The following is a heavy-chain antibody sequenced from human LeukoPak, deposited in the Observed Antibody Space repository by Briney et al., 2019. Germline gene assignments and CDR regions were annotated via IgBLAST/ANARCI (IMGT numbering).Heavy chain of an antibody. J-gene: IGHJ4*02. Sequence: GGSLRLSCAASGFMFVTYEMTWVRQAPGGGLEWIAYISSSGKTTYYADSVRGRFTVARDNARSSLYLDMNSLRVEDTAFYFCTRGGSVTTGPVDHWGQGTLVTVSS. D-gene: IGHD1-1*01. V-gene: IGHV3-48*03. CDR1: GFMFVTYE. CDR3: TRGGSVTTGPVDH. CDR2: ISSSGKTT.